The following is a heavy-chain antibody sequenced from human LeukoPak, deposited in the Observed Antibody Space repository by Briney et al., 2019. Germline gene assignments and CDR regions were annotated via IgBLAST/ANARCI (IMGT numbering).Heavy chain of an antibody. CDR2: IYPGDSDT. J-gene: IGHJ6*02. V-gene: IGHV5-51*01. Sequence: GESLKISCKGSGYSFTSYWIGWVRQMPGKGLEWMGTIYPGDSDTRYGPSFQGQVTISADKSISTAYLQWSSLKASDTAMYYCARHEGDSSGYSSYYYYYGMDVWGQGTTVTVSS. CDR3: ARHEGDSSGYSSYYYYYGMDV. CDR1: GYSFTSYW. D-gene: IGHD3-22*01.